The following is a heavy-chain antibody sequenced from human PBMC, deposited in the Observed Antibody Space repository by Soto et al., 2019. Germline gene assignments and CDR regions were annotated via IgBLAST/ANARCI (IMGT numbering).Heavy chain of an antibody. CDR2: ISAYNANT. CDR1: GYTLTRYG. D-gene: IGHD1-20*01. J-gene: IGHJ2*01. V-gene: IGHV1-18*01. CDR3: AREVFRYFDL. Sequence: QVHLMQSGAEVKKPGASVKVSCKASGYTLTRYGITWVRQAPGQGLEWMGSISAYNANTNYAQKLQGRLTMTTDTSTSTAYMELRSLTSDDTAVYYCAREVFRYFDLWGRGTLVSVSS.